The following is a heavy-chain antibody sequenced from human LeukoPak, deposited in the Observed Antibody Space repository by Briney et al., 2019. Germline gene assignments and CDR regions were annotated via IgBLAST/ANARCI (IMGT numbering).Heavy chain of an antibody. CDR3: ARDSGYRYGDNWFDP. Sequence: GGSLRLSCAASGFTFSSYAMNWVRQAPGKGLEWVSYITSSGNTMYYAGSVKGRFTISRDNAKNSLYLQMNSLRAEDTAVYYCARDSGYRYGDNWFDPWGQGTLVTVSS. J-gene: IGHJ5*02. V-gene: IGHV3-48*01. D-gene: IGHD5-18*01. CDR1: GFTFSSYA. CDR2: ITSSGNTM.